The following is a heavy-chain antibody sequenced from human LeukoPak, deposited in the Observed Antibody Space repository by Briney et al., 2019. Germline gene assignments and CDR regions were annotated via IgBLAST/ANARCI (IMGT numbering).Heavy chain of an antibody. V-gene: IGHV4-59*01. J-gene: IGHJ4*02. Sequence: SETLSLTCTVSGDSISTYYWSWIRQSPGKGLEWIGYISNTGRTNYNPSFKSRVTISVDAPKNQFSLNLSSVTAADTAVYYCARARTTVGGGRSWYFDYWGPGTLVNVSS. CDR2: ISNTGRT. CDR1: GDSISTYY. D-gene: IGHD4-23*01. CDR3: ARARTTVGGGRSWYFDY.